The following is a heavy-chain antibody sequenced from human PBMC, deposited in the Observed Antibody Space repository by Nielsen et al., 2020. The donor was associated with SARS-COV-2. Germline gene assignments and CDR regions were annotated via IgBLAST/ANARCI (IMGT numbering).Heavy chain of an antibody. Sequence: SETLSLTCTVSGASINRYYWSWIRQPAGKGLEWIGRIYTSGSTNYNPSLKSRVTISVDTSKNQFSLKLSSVTAADTAVYYCACSSGSYYLSTAFDYWGQGTLVTVSS. D-gene: IGHD1-26*01. J-gene: IGHJ4*02. V-gene: IGHV4-4*07. CDR2: IYTSGST. CDR3: ACSSGSYYLSTAFDY. CDR1: GASINRYY.